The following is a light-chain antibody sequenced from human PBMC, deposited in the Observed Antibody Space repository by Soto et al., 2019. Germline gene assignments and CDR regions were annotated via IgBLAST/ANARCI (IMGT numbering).Light chain of an antibody. J-gene: IGKJ5*01. CDR1: QGISRS. CDR3: QQADTFHIP. CDR2: SAS. V-gene: IGKV1D-12*01. Sequence: DIQMTQSPSAVSGSVGDRFTITCQASQGISRSLAWYQQKPGKAPKLLIYSASSLQSGVPSRFSGSGFGTDFTLTISSLQPEDFATYYCQQADTFHIPFGQGTRMEIK.